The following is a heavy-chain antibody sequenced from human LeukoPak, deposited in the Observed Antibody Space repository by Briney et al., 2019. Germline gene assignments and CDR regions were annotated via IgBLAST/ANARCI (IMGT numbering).Heavy chain of an antibody. CDR1: GGTFSSYA. V-gene: IGHV1-69*05. D-gene: IGHD4-11*01. J-gene: IGHJ6*03. Sequence: GASVKVSCKASGGTFSSYAISWVRQAPGQGLEWMGGIIPIFGTANYAQKFQGRVTITTDESTSTAYMELSSLRSEDTAVYYCARGFYSNCYYYYMDVWGKGTTVTVSS. CDR2: IIPIFGTA. CDR3: ARGFYSNCYYYYMDV.